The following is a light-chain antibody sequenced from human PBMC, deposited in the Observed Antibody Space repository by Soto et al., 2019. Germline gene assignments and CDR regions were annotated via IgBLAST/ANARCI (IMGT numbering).Light chain of an antibody. CDR3: QQYHSYWT. CDR1: QNIRSR. Sequence: VHMTHSPSTLSASVLYRVTITCRASQNIRSRLAWFQQKPGKAPKLLIYDASSLESGVPQRFSGSGSGTEFTLTISSLQTDDFSTYYCQQYHSYWTFGQGTKVDIK. CDR2: DAS. J-gene: IGKJ1*01. V-gene: IGKV1-5*01.